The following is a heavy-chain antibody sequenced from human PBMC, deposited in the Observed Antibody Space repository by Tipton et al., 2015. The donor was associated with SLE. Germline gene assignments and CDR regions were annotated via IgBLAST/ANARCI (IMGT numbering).Heavy chain of an antibody. J-gene: IGHJ4*02. V-gene: IGHV3-9*01. Sequence: SLRLSCAASGFTFHDYAMHWVRQAPGKGLEWVSGLSWNSGTKGYAASVKGRFTISRDNVKKSLYLQMDSLRGEDTALYYCARGATGGSFGYWGQGTLVTVSS. CDR2: LSWNSGTK. CDR3: ARGATGGSFGY. CDR1: GFTFHDYA. D-gene: IGHD7-27*01.